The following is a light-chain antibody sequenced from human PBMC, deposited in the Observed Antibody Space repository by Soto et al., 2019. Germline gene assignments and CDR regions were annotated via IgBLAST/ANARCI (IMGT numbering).Light chain of an antibody. Sequence: EIVLTQSPGTLSLSPGERATLSCRASQSVSSDYLAWYQQKPGQAPRLLIYGASSRATGVPDSFSGSGSGTDFTLTIGRLEPEDFAVYYCQQYVSSPFTFGPGTKVDI. V-gene: IGKV3-20*01. CDR2: GAS. CDR3: QQYVSSPFT. CDR1: QSVSSDY. J-gene: IGKJ3*01.